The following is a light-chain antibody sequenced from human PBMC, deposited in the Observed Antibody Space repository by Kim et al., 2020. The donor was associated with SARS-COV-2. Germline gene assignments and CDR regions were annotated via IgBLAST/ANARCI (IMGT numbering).Light chain of an antibody. CDR3: QVWDSSSDHRV. J-gene: IGLJ3*02. Sequence: APGKTARITCGGNNIGSKSVHLYQQKPGQAPVLVIHYDRDRPSGIPERFSGSNSGNTATLTISRVEAGDEADYYCQVWDSSSDHRVFGGGTQLTVL. V-gene: IGLV3-21*04. CDR2: YDR. CDR1: NIGSKS.